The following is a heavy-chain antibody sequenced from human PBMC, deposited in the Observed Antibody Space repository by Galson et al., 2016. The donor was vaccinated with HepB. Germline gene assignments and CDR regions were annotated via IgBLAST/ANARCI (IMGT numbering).Heavy chain of an antibody. V-gene: IGHV3-23*01. CDR2: IRGSGVGT. CDR3: ARAAGDYGNDGFPNFDY. Sequence: SLRLSCAASGFTFRSYTMSWVRQAPGKGLEWVSAIRGSGVGTYYADSVKGRFTISRDNSKNTLFLQMNSLRDEDTAVYFCARAAGDYGNDGFPNFDYWGQGTLVTVSS. D-gene: IGHD4-17*01. J-gene: IGHJ4*02. CDR1: GFTFRSYT.